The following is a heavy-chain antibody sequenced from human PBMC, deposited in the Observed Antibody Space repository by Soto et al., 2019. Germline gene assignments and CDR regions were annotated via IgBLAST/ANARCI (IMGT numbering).Heavy chain of an antibody. Sequence: QVQLQQWGAGLLKPSETLSLTCAVYGGSFSGYYWSWIRQPPGKGLEWIGEINHSGSTNYNPSLKSRVTISVDTSKNQFSLKLSSVTAADTAVYYCARATTYYYYGMDVWGQGTTVTVSS. CDR1: GGSFSGYY. CDR2: INHSGST. J-gene: IGHJ6*02. V-gene: IGHV4-34*01. CDR3: ARATTYYYYGMDV.